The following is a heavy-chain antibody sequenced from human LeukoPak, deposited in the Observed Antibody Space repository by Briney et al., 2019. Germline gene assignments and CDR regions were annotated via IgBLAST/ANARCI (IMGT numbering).Heavy chain of an antibody. J-gene: IGHJ4*02. V-gene: IGHV3-30*18. D-gene: IGHD6-19*01. CDR3: AKDRLRSGWYVDY. CDR2: ISYDGSNK. Sequence: GSLRLSCAASGFTFSSYGMHWVRQAPGKGLEWVAVISYDGSNKYYADSVKGRFTISRDNSKNTLYLQMNSLRAEDTAVYYCAKDRLRSGWYVDYWGQGTLVTVSS. CDR1: GFTFSSYG.